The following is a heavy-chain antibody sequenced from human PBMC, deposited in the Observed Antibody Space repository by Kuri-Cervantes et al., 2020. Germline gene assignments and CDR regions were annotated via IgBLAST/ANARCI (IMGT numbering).Heavy chain of an antibody. CDR2: MNPKSGNT. V-gene: IGHV1-8*02. D-gene: IGHD2-15*01. CDR3: AILGMGYCSGGSCYRGDFDY. J-gene: IGHJ4*02. Sequence: ASVKVSCKASGGTFSSYAISWVRQAPGQGLEWMGWMNPKSGNTAYAQKFQGRVTMTRNTSISTAYMELSSLRSEDTAVYYCAILGMGYCSGGSCYRGDFDYWGQGTLVTVSS. CDR1: GGTFSSYA.